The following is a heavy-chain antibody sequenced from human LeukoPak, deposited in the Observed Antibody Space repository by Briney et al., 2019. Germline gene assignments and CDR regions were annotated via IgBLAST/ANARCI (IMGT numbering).Heavy chain of an antibody. CDR1: GYTFTSYG. D-gene: IGHD3-22*01. V-gene: IGHV1-18*01. CDR2: IIAFNGNT. J-gene: IGHJ6*03. Sequence: ASVKVSCKASGYTFTSYGISWVRQAPGQGLEWMGWIIAFNGNTNYAQKLQGRVTMTTDTSTSTAYMELRSLRSDDTAVYYCARALPYDSSGYHYYYYYYMDVWGKGTTVTVSS. CDR3: ARALPYDSSGYHYYYYYYMDV.